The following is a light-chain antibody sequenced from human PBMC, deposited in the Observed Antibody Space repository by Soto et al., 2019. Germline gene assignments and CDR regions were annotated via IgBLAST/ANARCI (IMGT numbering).Light chain of an antibody. CDR3: HQYNFWPT. V-gene: IGKV3-15*01. CDR2: GTS. CDR1: QSVSSN. J-gene: IGKJ1*01. Sequence: EIVMTQSPGTLSFSPLDRGTLXVMASQSVSSNLAWYQQKPGQSPRLLIYGTSTRATGIPARFSGSGSGTEFTLTISSLQSEDFAVYYCHQYNFWPTFGQGTKVDIK.